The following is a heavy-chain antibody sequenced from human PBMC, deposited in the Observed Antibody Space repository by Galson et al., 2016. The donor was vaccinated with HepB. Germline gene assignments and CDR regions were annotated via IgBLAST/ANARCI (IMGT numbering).Heavy chain of an antibody. D-gene: IGHD6-13*01. CDR1: GYRFSDYA. CDR3: ARGFRIAADY. CDR2: IDAGDVNA. J-gene: IGHJ4*02. V-gene: IGHV1-3*01. Sequence: SVKVSCKASGYRFSDYAMHWVRQAPGQSLEWMGWIDAGDVNAEYSEKFQGRVTISRDTSATTVSMELSSLRTKDTAMYYCARGFRIAADYWGQGTQVTVSS.